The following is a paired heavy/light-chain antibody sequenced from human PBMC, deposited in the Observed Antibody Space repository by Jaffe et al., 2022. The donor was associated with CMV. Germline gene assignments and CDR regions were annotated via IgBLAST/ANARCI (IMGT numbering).Heavy chain of an antibody. Sequence: EVQLVESGGGLVQPGGSLRLSCAASGFTFSSYAMSWVRQAPGKGLEWVSAISGSGGSTYYADSVKGRFTISRDNSKNTLYLQMNSLRAEDTAVYYCAKTTPPSYYYDSSGWGAYFDYWGQGTLVTVSS. CDR3: AKTTPPSYYYDSSGWGAYFDY. D-gene: IGHD3-22*01. J-gene: IGHJ4*02. CDR2: ISGSGGST. CDR1: GFTFSSYA. V-gene: IGHV3-23*04.
Light chain of an antibody. Sequence: QSALTQPPSVSGSPGQSVTISCTGTSSDVGSYNRVSWYQQPPGTAPKLMIYEVSNRPSGVPDRFSGSKSGNTASLTISGLQAEDEADYYCSSYTSSSTYVFGTGTKVTVL. V-gene: IGLV2-18*02. CDR3: SSYTSSSTYV. CDR1: SSDVGSYNR. J-gene: IGLJ1*01. CDR2: EVS.